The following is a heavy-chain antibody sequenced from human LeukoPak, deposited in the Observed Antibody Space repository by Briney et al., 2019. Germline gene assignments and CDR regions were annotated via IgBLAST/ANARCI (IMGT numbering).Heavy chain of an antibody. CDR1: GFSSYV. J-gene: IGHJ6*03. CDR2: IIPAFGTT. Sequence: ASVKVSCKASGFSSYVISWVRQTPGQGLEWMGGIIPAFGTTNYAQKFQGRVTVTTDESTSTVYMELSGLRFEDTAVYYCAKADYGEYYYMDVWGKGTTVTVSS. V-gene: IGHV1-69*05. D-gene: IGHD4-17*01. CDR3: AKADYGEYYYMDV.